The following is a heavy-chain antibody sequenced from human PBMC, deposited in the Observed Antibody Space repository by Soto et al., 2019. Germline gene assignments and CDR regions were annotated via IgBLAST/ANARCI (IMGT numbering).Heavy chain of an antibody. J-gene: IGHJ4*02. Sequence: PGGSLRLSCVVSGFTFDDYAMHWVRQAPGGGLEWVSGINWNSAVIGYADSVKGRFTISRDNAKNALYLQMTSLRSEDTALYYCARDKSVTAIARADHWGQGTLVTVSS. D-gene: IGHD2-21*01. CDR3: ARDKSVTAIARADH. CDR2: INWNSAVI. V-gene: IGHV3-9*01. CDR1: GFTFDDYA.